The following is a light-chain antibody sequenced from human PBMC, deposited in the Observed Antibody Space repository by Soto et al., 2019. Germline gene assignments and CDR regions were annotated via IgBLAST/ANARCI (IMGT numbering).Light chain of an antibody. Sequence: DIQMTQSPSTLSASVGDRVTITCRASQSINTWLAWYQQKPGKAPNLLIYSASDLESGVPSRFSGSGFGTEFTLTITSLQPDDFATYYCQQYNSYSTFGPATFGQGTKVDIK. J-gene: IGKJ1*01. CDR3: QQYNSYSTFGPAT. CDR1: QSINTW. CDR2: SAS. V-gene: IGKV1-5*03.